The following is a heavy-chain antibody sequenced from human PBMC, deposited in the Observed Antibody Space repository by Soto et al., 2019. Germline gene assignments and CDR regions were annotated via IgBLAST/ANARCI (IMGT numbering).Heavy chain of an antibody. V-gene: IGHV1-69*13. CDR2: IIPIFGTA. CDR1: GGTFSSYA. Sequence: GASVKVSCKASGGTFSSYAISWVRQAPGQGLEWMGGIIPIFGTANYAQKFQGRVTITAGESTSTAYMELSSLRSEDTAVYYCARARIAAAGTYYYYGMDVWGQGTTVTVSS. D-gene: IGHD6-13*01. J-gene: IGHJ6*02. CDR3: ARARIAAAGTYYYYGMDV.